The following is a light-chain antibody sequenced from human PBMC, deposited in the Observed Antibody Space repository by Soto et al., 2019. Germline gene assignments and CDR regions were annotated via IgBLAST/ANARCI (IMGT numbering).Light chain of an antibody. J-gene: IGLJ2*01. Sequence: QSVLTQPPSVSGAPGQRVTISCTGNSSNIGAGYDVHWYQQLPGTAPKLLIYGDNNRPSGVPDRFSGSNSGNSATLPISRVEAGDEADYYCQVWDASSDHMVFGGGTKVTVL. CDR3: QVWDASSDHMV. CDR1: SSNIGAGYD. CDR2: GDN. V-gene: IGLV1-40*01.